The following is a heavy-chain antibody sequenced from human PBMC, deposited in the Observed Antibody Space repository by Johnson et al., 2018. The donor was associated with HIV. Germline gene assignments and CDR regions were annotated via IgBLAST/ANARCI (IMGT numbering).Heavy chain of an antibody. Sequence: QVQLVESGRGVVQPGRSLRLSCAASGFTFSRYGMSWVRQVTGKGLEWVSGINWNGGNIAYADSVKGRFTISRDNSKNTLDLQMNSLRAEDTAVYYCARDLRIYDAFDIWGQGTMVTVSS. CDR1: GFTFSRYG. CDR2: INWNGGNI. D-gene: IGHD3-10*01. CDR3: ARDLRIYDAFDI. V-gene: IGHV3-30*03. J-gene: IGHJ3*02.